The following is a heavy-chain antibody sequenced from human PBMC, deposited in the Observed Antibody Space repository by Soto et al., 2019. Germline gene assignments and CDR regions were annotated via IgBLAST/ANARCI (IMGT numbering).Heavy chain of an antibody. CDR1: RDTFNKYA. V-gene: IGHV1-69*01. D-gene: IGHD2-15*01. Sequence: QVQLVQSGAEVKKPGSSVKVSCKTSRDTFNKYAFNWVRQAPGQGLEWMGWIIPIFSSRNYAEKFQVRVTITTDDSTSTAYMELRSLRFEDTAVYYCARGETYIGVWGQGTTVTVSS. CDR3: ARGETYIGV. CDR2: IIPIFSSR. J-gene: IGHJ6*02.